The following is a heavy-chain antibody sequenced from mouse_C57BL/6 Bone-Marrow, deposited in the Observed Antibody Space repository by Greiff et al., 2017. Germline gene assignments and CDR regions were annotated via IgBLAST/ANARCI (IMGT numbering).Heavy chain of an antibody. D-gene: IGHD2-3*01. V-gene: IGHV1-59*01. CDR3: ARLWLLPPAY. CDR2: IDPSDSYT. CDR1: GYTFTSYW. J-gene: IGHJ3*01. Sequence: VQLQQPGAELVRPGTSVKLSCKASGYTFTSYWMHWVKQRPGQGLEWIGVIDPSDSYTNYNQKFKGKATLTVDTSSSTAYMQLSSLAYEDAAVYYCARLWLLPPAYWGQGTLVTVSA.